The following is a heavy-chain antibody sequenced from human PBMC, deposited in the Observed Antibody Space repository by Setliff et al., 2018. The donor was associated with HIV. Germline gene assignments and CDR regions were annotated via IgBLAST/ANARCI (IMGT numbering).Heavy chain of an antibody. D-gene: IGHD5-12*01. J-gene: IGHJ3*02. CDR3: ARVVPREVAPGGFDI. CDR1: GGSISSYY. CDR2: IYYSGST. Sequence: PSETLSLTCTVSGGSISSYYWSWIRQPPGKGLEWIGYIYYSGSTYYAPSLKSRVTISVDTSKNQFSLKLTSVTAADTAVYFCARVVPREVAPGGFDIWGQGTMVTVSS. V-gene: IGHV4-59*08.